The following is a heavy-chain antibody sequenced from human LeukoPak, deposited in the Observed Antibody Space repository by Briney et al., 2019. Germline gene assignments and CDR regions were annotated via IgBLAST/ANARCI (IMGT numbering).Heavy chain of an antibody. J-gene: IGHJ6*02. CDR2: IKSDGSST. CDR1: GFTFSSYW. CDR3: ARGNYYGMDV. V-gene: IGHV3-74*01. D-gene: IGHD3-10*01. Sequence: PGGSLRLSCAASGFTFSSYWMHWVRHAPGKGLVWVSRIKSDGSSTSYADSVKGRFTISRDNAKNTLYLQMNSLRAEGTAVYYCARGNYYGMDVWGQGTTVTVSS.